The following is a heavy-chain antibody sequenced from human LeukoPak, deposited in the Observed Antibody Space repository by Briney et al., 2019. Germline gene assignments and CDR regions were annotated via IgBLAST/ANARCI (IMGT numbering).Heavy chain of an antibody. J-gene: IGHJ2*01. CDR2: IYYSGST. CDR3: ARDYYDSSGYFDGRGFDL. Sequence: TSETLSLTCAVYGGSFSGYYWSWIRQHPGKGLEWIGYIYYSGSTYYNPSLKSRVTISVDTSKNQFSLKLSSVTAADTAVYYCARDYYDSSGYFDGRGFDLWGRGTLVTVSS. CDR1: GGSFSGYY. V-gene: IGHV4-31*11. D-gene: IGHD3-22*01.